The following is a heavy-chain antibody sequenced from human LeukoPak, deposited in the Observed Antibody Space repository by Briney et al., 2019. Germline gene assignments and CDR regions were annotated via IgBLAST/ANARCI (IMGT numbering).Heavy chain of an antibody. Sequence: GGSLRLSCAASGFTFSTYAMTWVRQAPGKGLEWVAVISYDGSNKYYADSVKGRFTISRDNSKNTLYLQMNSLRAEDTAVYYCAKDNLPQLDLYGLLDYWGQGTLVTVSS. V-gene: IGHV3-30*18. J-gene: IGHJ4*02. CDR1: GFTFSTYA. D-gene: IGHD3-10*01. CDR3: AKDNLPQLDLYGLLDY. CDR2: ISYDGSNK.